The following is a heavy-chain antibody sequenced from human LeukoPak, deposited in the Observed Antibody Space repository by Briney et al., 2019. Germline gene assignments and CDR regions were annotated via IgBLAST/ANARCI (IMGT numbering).Heavy chain of an antibody. CDR1: GASVSGKF. CDR3: VGGGDWLPEY. CDR2: IYYSGST. V-gene: IGHV4-59*02. Sequence: SETLSLTCTVSGASVSGKFWSWLRHSPGNGLEWIGLIYYSGSTKFNPSLKSRVAMSVDPSNNQFSLSLNPVSTTDTAVYFCVGGGDWLPEYWGRGTQVIVSS. J-gene: IGHJ4*01. D-gene: IGHD3/OR15-3a*01.